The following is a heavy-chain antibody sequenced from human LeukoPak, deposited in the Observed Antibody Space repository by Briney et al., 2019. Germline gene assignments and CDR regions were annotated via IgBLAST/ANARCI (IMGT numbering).Heavy chain of an antibody. Sequence: ASVKVSCKASGYTFTGYYMHWVRQAPGQGLESMGWINPNSGGTNYAQKFQGRVTMTRDTSISTAYMELSRLRSDDTAVYYCAIGRYYDFWSGYVTFDYWGQGTLVTVSS. D-gene: IGHD3-3*01. J-gene: IGHJ4*02. CDR3: AIGRYYDFWSGYVTFDY. CDR2: INPNSGGT. V-gene: IGHV1-2*02. CDR1: GYTFTGYY.